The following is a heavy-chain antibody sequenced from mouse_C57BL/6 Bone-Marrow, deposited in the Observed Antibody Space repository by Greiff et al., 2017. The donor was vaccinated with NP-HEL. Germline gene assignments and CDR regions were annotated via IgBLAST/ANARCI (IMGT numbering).Heavy chain of an antibody. Sequence: VQLQQSGPELVKPGASVKIPCKASGYTFTDYNMDWVKQSHGKSLEWIGDINPNNGGTIYNQKFKGKATLTVDKSSSTADMELRSLTSEDTAVYYYALSYYDSMGAMDYWGQGTSVTVSS. CDR2: INPNNGGT. CDR1: GYTFTDYN. V-gene: IGHV1-18*01. J-gene: IGHJ4*01. D-gene: IGHD2-4*01. CDR3: ALSYYDSMGAMDY.